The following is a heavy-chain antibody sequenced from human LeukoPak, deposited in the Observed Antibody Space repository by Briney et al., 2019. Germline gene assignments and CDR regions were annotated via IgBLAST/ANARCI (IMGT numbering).Heavy chain of an antibody. V-gene: IGHV3-48*01. J-gene: IGHJ4*02. D-gene: IGHD3-16*02. CDR3: AXDRGGVIVSHFFDY. Sequence: PGGSLRLSCAASGFTFSTYSMNWVRQAPGKGLXXXXXXTSSSSSLYXXXXXXXXXTIXXDNAKNSLYLQMNSLTAEDTAVYYCAXDRGGVIVSHFFDYWGQGALVTVSS. CDR1: GFTFSTYS. CDR2: XTSSSSSL.